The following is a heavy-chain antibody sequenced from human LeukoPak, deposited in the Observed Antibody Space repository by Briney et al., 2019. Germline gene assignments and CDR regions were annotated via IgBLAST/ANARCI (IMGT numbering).Heavy chain of an antibody. J-gene: IGHJ4*02. D-gene: IGHD6-19*01. CDR3: AKVIAVAGSY. CDR1: GFTFSSYA. V-gene: IGHV3-23*01. Sequence: GGSLRLSCASSGFTFSSYAMSWVRQAPGKGLEWVSAISSSGVNTYYADSVKGRFTISRENSKNTLYLQMNSLRAEDTAVYYCAKVIAVAGSYWGQGTLVTVSS. CDR2: ISSSGVNT.